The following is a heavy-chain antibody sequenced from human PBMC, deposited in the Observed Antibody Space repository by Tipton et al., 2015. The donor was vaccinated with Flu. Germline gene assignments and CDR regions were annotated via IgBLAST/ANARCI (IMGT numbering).Heavy chain of an antibody. D-gene: IGHD6-13*01. CDR1: GGSVKSGSYY. CDR2: IYYSGTT. Sequence: TLSLTCTVSGGSVKSGSYYWSWIRQSPGKGLEWIGNIYYSGTTKYTPSLKSRLSMSVDTSKNLFSLNLSSVTAADTVVYYCARSRGIEAEAGVWVYWGQGTLVTVSS. CDR3: ARSRGIEAEAGVWVY. J-gene: IGHJ4*02. V-gene: IGHV4-61*01.